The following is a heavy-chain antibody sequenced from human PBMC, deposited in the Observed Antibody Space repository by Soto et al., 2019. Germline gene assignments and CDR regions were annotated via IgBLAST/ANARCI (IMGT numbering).Heavy chain of an antibody. V-gene: IGHV3-30*18. CDR2: VSHDGRNT. J-gene: IGHJ4*02. CDR1: GFPFSFYS. Sequence: GGSLRLSCAASGFPFSFYSMNWVRQAPGKGLEWVAVVSHDGRNTHYADSVKGRFTISRDNAKNSLFLQMNSPRPEDTALYYCAKDRKWGGMTTIHYFDAWGQGTQVTVSS. CDR3: AKDRKWGGMTTIHYFDA. D-gene: IGHD4-17*01.